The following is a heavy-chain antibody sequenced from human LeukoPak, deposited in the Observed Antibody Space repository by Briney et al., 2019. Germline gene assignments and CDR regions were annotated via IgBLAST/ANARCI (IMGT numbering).Heavy chain of an antibody. CDR2: IFYSGRT. CDR1: GGSISSYY. CDR3: ARGQKYIYGYTVTELGSRYFDY. V-gene: IGHV4-59*01. J-gene: IGHJ4*02. Sequence: SETLSLTCSVSGGSISSYYWSWIRQPPGKGLEWIGYIFYSGRTSYNPSLKSRVTISVDTSKNHFSLTLSSVPAADTAVYYCARGQKYIYGYTVTELGSRYFDYWGQGTLVTVSS. D-gene: IGHD5-18*01.